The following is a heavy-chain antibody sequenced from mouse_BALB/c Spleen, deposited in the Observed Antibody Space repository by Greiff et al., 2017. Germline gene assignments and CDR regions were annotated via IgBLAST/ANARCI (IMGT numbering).Heavy chain of an antibody. Sequence: EVKLMESGGGLVQPGGSRKLSCAASGFTFSSFGMHWVRQAPEKGLEWVAYISSGSSTIYYADTVKGRFTISRDNPKNTLFLQMTSLRSEDTAMYYCARAYNGAMDYWGQGTSVTVSS. D-gene: IGHD2-10*01. CDR1: GFTFSSFG. V-gene: IGHV5-17*02. CDR3: ARAYNGAMDY. J-gene: IGHJ4*01. CDR2: ISSGSSTI.